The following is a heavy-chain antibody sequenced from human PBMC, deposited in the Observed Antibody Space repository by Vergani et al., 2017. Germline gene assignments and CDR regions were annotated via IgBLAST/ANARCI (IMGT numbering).Heavy chain of an antibody. V-gene: IGHV3-30-3*01. J-gene: IGHJ4*02. CDR3: VRDSGLWAGGTWYTEAWDF. D-gene: IGHD6-25*01. Sequence: QVQLVESGGGVVQPGTSLRLSCVVSGFSLNRHAMYCVRQAPGEGLEWVVGISFDGTNEYYPELVKGRFTISRDIAKNTLYLQVRSLRLEDTGVYHCVRDSGLWAGGTWYTEAWDFWGQGTPVTVSS. CDR1: GFSLNRHA. CDR2: ISFDGTNE.